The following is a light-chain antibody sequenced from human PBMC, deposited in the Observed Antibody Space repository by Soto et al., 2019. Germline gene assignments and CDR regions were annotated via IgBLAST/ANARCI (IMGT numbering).Light chain of an antibody. Sequence: EIVLTQSPGTLSLSPGEKATLSCRAIHIVSSSYLAWYQQKPGQAPRLLIYGTSSRATAIPDRFSGSGSGTDFTLTISRLEPEDFAVYYCQQYGSSSWTFGQGTKV. V-gene: IGKV3-20*01. CDR1: HIVSSSY. J-gene: IGKJ1*01. CDR3: QQYGSSSWT. CDR2: GTS.